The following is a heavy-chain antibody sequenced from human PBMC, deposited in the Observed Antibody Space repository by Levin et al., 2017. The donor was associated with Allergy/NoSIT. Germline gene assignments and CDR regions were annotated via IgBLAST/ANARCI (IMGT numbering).Heavy chain of an antibody. Sequence: LLLTCAGSGFRFRAHDLHWFRQTPGKGLEWVAVISFDGKHRFYAESVKGRFTISRDTSKKMLFLQMNSLKTEDTSKYFCARGNGFRDCGDDCFSNGLDIWGQGTVVAVSS. J-gene: IGHJ3*02. CDR2: ISFDGKHR. CDR3: ARGNGFRDCGDDCFSNGLDI. D-gene: IGHD2-21*02. CDR1: GFRFRAHD. V-gene: IGHV3-30*04.